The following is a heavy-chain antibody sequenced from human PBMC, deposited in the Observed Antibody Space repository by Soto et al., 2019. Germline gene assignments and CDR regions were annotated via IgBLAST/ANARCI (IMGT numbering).Heavy chain of an antibody. CDR1: GYNFANYW. V-gene: IGHV5-10-1*01. J-gene: IGHJ4*02. D-gene: IGHD3-10*02. Sequence: PGESLKISCRGSGYNFANYWITWVRQMPGKGLEWMGRIDPSDSYTNYSPSFHGHVTISADKSISTAYLQWSSLKASDTAMYYCACMYGNFDYWGQGTLVTVSS. CDR3: ACMYGNFDY. CDR2: IDPSDSYT.